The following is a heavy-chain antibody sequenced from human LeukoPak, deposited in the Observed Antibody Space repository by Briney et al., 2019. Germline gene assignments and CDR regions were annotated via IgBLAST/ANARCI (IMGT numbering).Heavy chain of an antibody. CDR3: ARDRAGTGTPYYYGMDV. D-gene: IGHD1-1*01. V-gene: IGHV1-69*04. J-gene: IGHJ6*02. CDR1: GGTCSSYA. Sequence: SVKVSCKASGGTCSSYAISWVRQAPGQGLEWMGRIIPIFGIANYAQKFQGRVTITADKSTSTAYMELSSLRSEDTAVYYCARDRAGTGTPYYYGMDVWGQGTTVTVSS. CDR2: IIPIFGIA.